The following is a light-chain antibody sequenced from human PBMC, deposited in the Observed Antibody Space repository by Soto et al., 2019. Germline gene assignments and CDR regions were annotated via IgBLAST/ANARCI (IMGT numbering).Light chain of an antibody. CDR3: QQHINWPLT. Sequence: EIVLTQSPATLSLSPGERATLSCRASQSVRSYLAWYQQKPGQTPRLLIYDAFNRATGIPARFSGSGSGTDFTLTISSLEPGDFALYYCQQHINWPLTFGGGTKV. CDR2: DAF. V-gene: IGKV3-11*01. CDR1: QSVRSY. J-gene: IGKJ4*01.